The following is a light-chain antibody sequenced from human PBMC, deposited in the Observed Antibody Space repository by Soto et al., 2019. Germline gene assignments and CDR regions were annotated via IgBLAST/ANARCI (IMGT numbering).Light chain of an antibody. J-gene: IGKJ4*01. CDR3: QQLNSYPLP. Sequence: DIELTQKQSSLSASVGDRVTMTCRASQGISSYLAWYQQKPGKAPKLLIYAASTLQSGVPSRFSGSGSGTDFPLTISSLQPEDFATYYCQQLNSYPLPFGGGSKVDIK. CDR2: AAS. CDR1: QGISSY. V-gene: IGKV1-9*01.